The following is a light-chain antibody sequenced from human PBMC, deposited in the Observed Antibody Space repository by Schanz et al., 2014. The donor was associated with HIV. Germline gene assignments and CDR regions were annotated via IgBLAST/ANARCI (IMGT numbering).Light chain of an antibody. CDR1: YSDIGAYLY. CDR3: SSYVDTYSVL. J-gene: IGLJ3*02. Sequence: QSALTQPASVSGSPGQSITIPCTGTYSDIGAYLYVSWYQQHPGKAPKLIIYEVSKRPPGVPDRFSGSKSGNTASLTVSGLQPEDEANYYCSSYVDTYSVLFGGGTKVTVL. V-gene: IGLV2-8*01. CDR2: EVS.